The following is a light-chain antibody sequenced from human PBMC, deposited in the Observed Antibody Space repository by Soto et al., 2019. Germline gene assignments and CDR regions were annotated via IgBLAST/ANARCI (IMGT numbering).Light chain of an antibody. Sequence: EIVMTQSPATLSVSPGERATLSCRASQSVNRNLAWYQQKPGQAPRLLISAASTRATGIPARFSGSGSETEFTLTIRSLQSEDFAGYYCHQYNNWWTFGQGTKVEMK. CDR2: AAS. J-gene: IGKJ1*01. V-gene: IGKV3-15*01. CDR3: HQYNNWWT. CDR1: QSVNRN.